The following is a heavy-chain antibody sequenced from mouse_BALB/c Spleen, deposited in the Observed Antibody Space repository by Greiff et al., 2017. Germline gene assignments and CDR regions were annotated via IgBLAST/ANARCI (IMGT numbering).Heavy chain of an antibody. Sequence: VKLVESGAELAKPGASVKMSCKASGYTFTSYWMHWVKQRPGQGLEWIGYINPSTGYTEYNQKFKDKATLTADKSSSTAYMQLSSLTSEDSAVYYCARGGRGFDYWGQGTTLTVSS. CDR2: INPSTGYT. V-gene: IGHV1-7*01. J-gene: IGHJ2*01. D-gene: IGHD1-1*01. CDR3: ARGGRGFDY. CDR1: GYTFTSYW.